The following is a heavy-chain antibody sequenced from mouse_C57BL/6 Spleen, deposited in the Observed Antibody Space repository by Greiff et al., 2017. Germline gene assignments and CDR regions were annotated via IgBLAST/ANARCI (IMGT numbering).Heavy chain of an antibody. J-gene: IGHJ1*03. CDR3: ARDDYEGYFDV. V-gene: IGHV3-5*01. Sequence: EVKLMESGPGLVKPSQTVFLTCTVTGISITTGNYRWSWIRQFPGNKLEWIGYIYYSGTITYNPSLTSRTTITRDTPKNQFFLEMNSVTAEDTATYYCARDDYEGYFDVWGTGTTVTVSS. D-gene: IGHD2-4*01. CDR1: GISITTGNYR. CDR2: IYYSGTI.